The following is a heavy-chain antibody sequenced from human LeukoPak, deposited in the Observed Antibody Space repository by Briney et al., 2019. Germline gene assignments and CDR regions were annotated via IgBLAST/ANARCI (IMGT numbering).Heavy chain of an antibody. Sequence: GGSLRLSCAASEFTFSSYAMTWVRQAPGKGLEWVSCIGGSGDSTYYADSVKGRFTISRDNSKNTLYLQMNSLRAEDTAVYYCAKLVTVTTPQHWGQGTLVTVSS. CDR3: AKLVTVTTPQH. CDR1: EFTFSSYA. CDR2: IGGSGDST. J-gene: IGHJ1*01. V-gene: IGHV3-23*01. D-gene: IGHD4-17*01.